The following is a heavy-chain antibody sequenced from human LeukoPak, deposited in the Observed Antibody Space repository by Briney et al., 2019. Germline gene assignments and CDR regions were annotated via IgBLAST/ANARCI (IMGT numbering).Heavy chain of an antibody. CDR1: GFTFSSYW. CDR2: IKQDGSEK. CDR3: ARDFSTLYYYDSSGSGTTDAFEI. Sequence: GGSLRLSCAASGFTFSSYWMSWVRQAPGKGLEWVANIKQDGSEKYYVDSVKGRFTISRDNAKNSLYMQMNSLRAEDTAVYYCARDFSTLYYYDSSGSGTTDAFEIWGQGTMVTVSS. V-gene: IGHV3-7*01. J-gene: IGHJ3*02. D-gene: IGHD3-22*01.